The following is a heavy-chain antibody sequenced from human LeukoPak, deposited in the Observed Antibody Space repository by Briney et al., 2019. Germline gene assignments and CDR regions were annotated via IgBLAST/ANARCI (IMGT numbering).Heavy chain of an antibody. Sequence: GGSLRLSCAASGFTFSSYAMSWVRQAPGKGLEWVSSISSSSSYIYYADSVKGRFTISRDNAKNSLYLQMNSLRAEDTAVYYCATGGKWLALEYWGRGTLVTVSS. V-gene: IGHV3-21*01. CDR2: ISSSSSYI. CDR1: GFTFSSYA. CDR3: ATGGKWLALEY. J-gene: IGHJ4*02. D-gene: IGHD5-12*01.